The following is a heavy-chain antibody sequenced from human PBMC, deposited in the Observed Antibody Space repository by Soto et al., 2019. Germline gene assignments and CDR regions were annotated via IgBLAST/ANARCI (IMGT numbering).Heavy chain of an antibody. D-gene: IGHD2-8*01. CDR2: ISAYNGNT. CDR3: ARVGGYCTNGVCYRVGAFDY. J-gene: IGHJ4*02. CDR1: GYTFTSYG. V-gene: IGHV1-18*01. Sequence: QVQLVQSGAEVKKPGASVKVSCKASGYTFTSYGISWVRQAPGQGLEWMGWISAYNGNTNYAQKPQGRVTMTTDTSTSTAYMELRSLRSDDTAVYYCARVGGYCTNGVCYRVGAFDYWGQGTLVTVSS.